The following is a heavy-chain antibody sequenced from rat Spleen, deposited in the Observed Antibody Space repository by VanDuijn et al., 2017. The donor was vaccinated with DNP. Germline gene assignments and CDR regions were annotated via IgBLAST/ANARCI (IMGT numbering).Heavy chain of an antibody. D-gene: IGHD1-2*01. CDR1: GFTFSNFY. J-gene: IGHJ1*01. CDR2: ISPDGGNT. Sequence: EVQLVESGGGLVQPGRSMKLSCAASGFTFSNFYMAWVRQAPTEGLEWVAAISPDGGNTYFRDSVKGRFTISRDNARGTLYLQMDSLRSEDMATYYCARWSSSHWYFDFWGPGTMVTVSS. V-gene: IGHV5-25*01. CDR3: ARWSSSHWYFDF.